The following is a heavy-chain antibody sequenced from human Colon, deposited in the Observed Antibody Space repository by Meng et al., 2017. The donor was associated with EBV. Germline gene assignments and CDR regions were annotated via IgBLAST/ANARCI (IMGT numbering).Heavy chain of an antibody. CDR1: GGSFSGYV. Sequence: VLLQQLVAGLLRPSETLSLTCTVNGGSFSGYVWSWVRQPPGKGMEWIGEVSHPGSANYNPSLKSRVTISVDASEKQFSLRLTSVTAADSAVYYCARVPTTGYKDHWGQGTLVTVSS. D-gene: IGHD3-9*01. V-gene: IGHV4-34*01. CDR2: VSHPGSA. J-gene: IGHJ4*02. CDR3: ARVPTTGYKDH.